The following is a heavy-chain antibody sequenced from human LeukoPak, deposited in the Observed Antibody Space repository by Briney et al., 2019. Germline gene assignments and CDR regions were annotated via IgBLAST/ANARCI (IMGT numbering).Heavy chain of an antibody. Sequence: ASVKVSCKASGYTFTGYYMHWVRQAPGQGREWMGRINPNSGGTNYAQKFQGRVTMTRDTSISTAYMELSRLRSDDTAVYYCARDGEEWELPTFDYWGQGTLVTVSS. D-gene: IGHD1-26*01. J-gene: IGHJ4*02. V-gene: IGHV1-2*06. CDR2: INPNSGGT. CDR3: ARDGEEWELPTFDY. CDR1: GYTFTGYY.